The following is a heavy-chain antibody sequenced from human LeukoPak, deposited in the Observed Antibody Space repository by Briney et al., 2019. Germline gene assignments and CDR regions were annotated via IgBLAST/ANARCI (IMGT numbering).Heavy chain of an antibody. CDR2: IYTSGTS. V-gene: IGHV4-4*07. D-gene: IGHD6-19*01. CDR3: ARDRAVPHYYYGMDV. CDR1: GASIGLYY. J-gene: IGHJ6*02. Sequence: SETLSLTCTVSGASIGLYYWSWIRQPAVKGLEWIGRIYTSGTSNYSPSLKSRVTMSLDLSKNQLSLKLNSVTAADTAVYYCARDRAVPHYYYGMDVWGQGTTVTVSS.